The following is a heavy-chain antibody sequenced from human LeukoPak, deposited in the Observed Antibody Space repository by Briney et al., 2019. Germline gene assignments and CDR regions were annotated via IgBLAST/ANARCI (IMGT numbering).Heavy chain of an antibody. CDR2: ISSSSSYI. J-gene: IGHJ6*02. D-gene: IGHD3-16*02. CDR3: ARDPIESHYGMDV. Sequence: GGSLRLSCAASGFTFSSYSMTWVRQAPGKGLEWVSSISSSSSYIYYADSVKGRFTIPRDNAKNSLYLQMNSLRAEDTAVYYCARDPIESHYGMDVWGQGTTVTVSS. CDR1: GFTFSSYS. V-gene: IGHV3-21*01.